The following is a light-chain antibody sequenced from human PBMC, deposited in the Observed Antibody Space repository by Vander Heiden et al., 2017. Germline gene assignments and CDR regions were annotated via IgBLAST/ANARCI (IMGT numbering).Light chain of an antibody. CDR3: QQYSNWPRGT. J-gene: IGKJ2*01. CDR2: GAS. Sequence: EIVMTQSPATLSVSPGERANLSCRASQSVSSNLAWYQLKPAQAPRLLIYGASTRATGIPARFSGSGSGTEFTLTISSLQSEDFAVYFCQQYSNWPRGTFGQGTNLEIK. CDR1: QSVSSN. V-gene: IGKV3-15*01.